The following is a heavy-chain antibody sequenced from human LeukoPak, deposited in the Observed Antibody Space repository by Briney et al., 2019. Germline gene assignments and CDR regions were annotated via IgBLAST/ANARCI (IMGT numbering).Heavy chain of an antibody. J-gene: IGHJ3*02. CDR3: ARGYSSGWYRGNDAFDI. CDR2: IRYDGSNK. D-gene: IGHD6-19*01. CDR1: GFTFSSYG. V-gene: IGHV3-30*02. Sequence: GGSLRLSCAASGFTFSSYGIHWVRQAPGKGLEWVAFIRYDGSNKYYTDSVKGRFTISRENAKNSLYLQMNSLRAGDTAVYYCARGYSSGWYRGNDAFDIWGQGTMVTVSS.